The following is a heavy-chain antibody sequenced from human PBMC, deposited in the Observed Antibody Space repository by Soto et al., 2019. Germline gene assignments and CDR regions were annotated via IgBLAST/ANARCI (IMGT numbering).Heavy chain of an antibody. CDR1: GYTFTTYG. CDR3: ARDFTKSSSWPYYFDY. CDR2: ISAYSGRT. J-gene: IGHJ4*02. V-gene: IGHV1-18*01. Sequence: QVQLVQSGAEVKKPGASVKVSCKASGYTFTTYGISWVRQAPGQGLEWMGRISAYSGRTKFAQKLQGRVTMTTDTSTTTASMELRSLTSDDTAVYYCARDFTKSSSWPYYFDYWGQGTLVTVSS. D-gene: IGHD6-13*01.